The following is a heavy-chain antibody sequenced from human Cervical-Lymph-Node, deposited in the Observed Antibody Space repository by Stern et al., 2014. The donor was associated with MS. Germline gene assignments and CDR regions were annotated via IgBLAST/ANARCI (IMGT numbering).Heavy chain of an antibody. CDR3: ARGFDP. CDR1: GFTFNTYS. CDR2: ISTDGFTK. V-gene: IGHV3-48*01. Sequence: EVHLVESGGGLVRPGGSLRLSCAASGFTFNTYSMNWFRQAPGKGLEWVSYISTDGFTKEYADSVKGRFTVSRDNARNSLYLHIDSLRAQDTAVYYCARGFDPWGRGTLVTVSS. J-gene: IGHJ5*02.